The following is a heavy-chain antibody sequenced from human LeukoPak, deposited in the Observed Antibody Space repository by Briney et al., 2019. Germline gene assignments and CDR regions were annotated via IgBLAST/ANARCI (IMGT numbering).Heavy chain of an antibody. CDR2: IIPILGIA. Sequence: ASVKVSCKASGYTFTSYYMHWVRQAPGQGLEWMGRIIPILGIANYAQKFQGRVTITADKSTSTAYMELSSLRSEDTAVYYCARERGIVVVPAAIDYWGQGTLVTVSS. J-gene: IGHJ4*02. CDR1: GYTFTSYY. D-gene: IGHD2-2*01. V-gene: IGHV1-69*04. CDR3: ARERGIVVVPAAIDY.